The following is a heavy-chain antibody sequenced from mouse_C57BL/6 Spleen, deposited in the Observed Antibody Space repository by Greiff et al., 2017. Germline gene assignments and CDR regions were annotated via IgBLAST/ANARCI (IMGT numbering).Heavy chain of an antibody. V-gene: IGHV1-82*01. J-gene: IGHJ4*01. CDR2: IYPGDGDT. D-gene: IGHD1-1*01. Sequence: VQLKESGPELVKPGASVKISCKASGYAFSSSWMNWVKQRPGKGLEWIGRIYPGDGDTNYNGKFKGKATLTADKSSSTAYMQLSSLTSEDSAVYFCALGITTVVDAMDYWGQGTTVTVSS. CDR3: ALGITTVVDAMDY. CDR1: GYAFSSSW.